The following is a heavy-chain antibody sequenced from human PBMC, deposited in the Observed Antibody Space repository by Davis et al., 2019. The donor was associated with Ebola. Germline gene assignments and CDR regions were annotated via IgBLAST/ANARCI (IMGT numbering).Heavy chain of an antibody. D-gene: IGHD5-18*01. CDR3: VKMGYSYGSYYFHY. V-gene: IGHV3-9*01. Sequence: GGSLRLSCAASGFTFDDYAMHWVRQAPGKGLECVSGISWNSASLGYADSVKGRFTISRANAKNSLYLEVNSLRAEDTALYYCVKMGYSYGSYYFHYWGQGTLVTVSS. J-gene: IGHJ4*02. CDR2: ISWNSASL. CDR1: GFTFDDYA.